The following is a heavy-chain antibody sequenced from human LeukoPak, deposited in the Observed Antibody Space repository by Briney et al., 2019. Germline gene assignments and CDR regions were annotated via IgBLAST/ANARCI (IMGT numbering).Heavy chain of an antibody. V-gene: IGHV1-46*01. Sequence: ASVKVSCKASEYTFTSYYMHWVRQAPGQGLEWMGIINPSGGSTSYAQRFQGRVIMTRDTSTNTVYMELSSLRSEDTAVYYCAREGYGGNSPCFDYWGQGTLVTVSS. D-gene: IGHD4-23*01. CDR1: EYTFTSYY. CDR3: AREGYGGNSPCFDY. CDR2: INPSGGST. J-gene: IGHJ4*02.